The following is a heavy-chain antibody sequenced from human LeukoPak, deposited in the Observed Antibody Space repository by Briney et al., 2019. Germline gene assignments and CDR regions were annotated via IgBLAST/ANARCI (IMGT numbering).Heavy chain of an antibody. Sequence: GASLRLSCTASGFNFSSYTMNWVGQAPGKGLEWVSSISGSGNYIYYAESLKGRFTVSRDNAKKSLYLQMNSLRADDTAMFFCARAAPKRGYTFGFDFWGQGTLVTVSS. J-gene: IGHJ5*01. V-gene: IGHV3-21*01. D-gene: IGHD5-18*01. CDR1: GFNFSSYT. CDR2: ISGSGNYI. CDR3: ARAAPKRGYTFGFDF.